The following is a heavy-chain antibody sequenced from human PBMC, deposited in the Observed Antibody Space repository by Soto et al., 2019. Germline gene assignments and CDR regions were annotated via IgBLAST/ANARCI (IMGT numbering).Heavy chain of an antibody. CDR3: SRRAPEGFDP. J-gene: IGHJ5*02. V-gene: IGHV4-39*01. CDR2: INSSGST. Sequence: SETLSLTCTVSGGSFGSSAYYWGWIRRAPGKGLEWIGSINSSGSTFSNPSLKSRVTLSVDTSKNQFSLKLTSVTAADTALYYCSRRAPEGFDPWGQGTLVTVSS. CDR1: GGSFGSSAYY.